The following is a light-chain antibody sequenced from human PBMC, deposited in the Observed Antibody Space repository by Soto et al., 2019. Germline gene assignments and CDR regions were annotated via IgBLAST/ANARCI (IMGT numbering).Light chain of an antibody. CDR1: QSVSSN. CDR3: QHYDISLFA. Sequence: EIALTQSPGPLSVSPGERATLSCRASQSVSSNLAWYQQKPGQAPRLLIYGASSRATGIPDRFSGSGFGTDFTLTISRLEPEDFAVYYCQHYDISLFAFGPGTKVDIK. CDR2: GAS. J-gene: IGKJ3*01. V-gene: IGKV3-20*01.